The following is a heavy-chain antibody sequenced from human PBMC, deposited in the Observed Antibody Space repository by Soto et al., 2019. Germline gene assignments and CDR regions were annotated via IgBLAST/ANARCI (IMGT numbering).Heavy chain of an antibody. CDR3: ARARRGRLVYAISGEYYYMDV. D-gene: IGHD2-8*01. Sequence: PSETLSLTCAVYGGSFSGYYWSWIRQPPGKGLEWIGEINHSGSTNYNPSLRSRVTISVDTSKNQFSLKLSSVTAADTAVYYCARARRGRLVYAISGEYYYMDVWGKGTTVTVSS. CDR2: INHSGST. V-gene: IGHV4-34*01. CDR1: GGSFSGYY. J-gene: IGHJ6*03.